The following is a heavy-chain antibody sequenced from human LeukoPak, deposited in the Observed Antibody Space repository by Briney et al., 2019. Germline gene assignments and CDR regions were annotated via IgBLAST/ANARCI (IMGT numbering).Heavy chain of an antibody. Sequence: SETLSLTCTVSGGSISSYYWGWIRQPPGKGLEWIGSIYYSGSTYYNPSLKSRVTISVDTSKNQFSLKLSSVTAADTAVYYCAREGRTVTRFDYWGQGTLVTVSS. CDR1: GGSISSYY. CDR2: IYYSGST. V-gene: IGHV4-39*07. CDR3: AREGRTVTRFDY. D-gene: IGHD4-11*01. J-gene: IGHJ4*02.